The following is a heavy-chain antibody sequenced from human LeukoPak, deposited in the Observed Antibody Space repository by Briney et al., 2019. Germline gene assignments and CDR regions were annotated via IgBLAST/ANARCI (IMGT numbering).Heavy chain of an antibody. Sequence: PGGSLRLSCAASGFTFSSYSMNWVRQAPGKWLEWVSYISSSSGTIYYADSVKGRFTISRDNAKNSPYLQMNSLRAGDTAVYYCARALRAYSYGTFDYWGQGTLVTVSS. CDR1: GFTFSSYS. V-gene: IGHV3-48*01. D-gene: IGHD5-18*01. J-gene: IGHJ4*02. CDR2: ISSSSGTI. CDR3: ARALRAYSYGTFDY.